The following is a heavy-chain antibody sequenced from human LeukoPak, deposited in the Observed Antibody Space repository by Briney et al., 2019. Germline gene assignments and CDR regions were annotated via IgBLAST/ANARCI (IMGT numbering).Heavy chain of an antibody. Sequence: GESLKISCKAYGYNFFSNYWIAWVRQMPGKGLEWMGILYPGGSDSRYSPSFQGQVTISADKSISTAYLQWSSLKASDTAMYYCARASRDGYNQNFDYWGQGTLVTVSS. V-gene: IGHV5-51*01. CDR3: ARASRDGYNQNFDY. CDR2: LYPGGSDS. D-gene: IGHD5-24*01. CDR1: GYNFFSNYW. J-gene: IGHJ4*02.